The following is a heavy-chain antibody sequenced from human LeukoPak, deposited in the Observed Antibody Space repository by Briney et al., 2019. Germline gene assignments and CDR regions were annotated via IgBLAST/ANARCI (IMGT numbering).Heavy chain of an antibody. CDR1: GVSISSYF. J-gene: IGHJ4*02. D-gene: IGHD3-9*01. CDR2: IYYSGST. Sequence: SETLSLTCTVSGVSISSYFWSWIRQPPGKGLEWIGYIYYSGSTYYNPSLKSRVTISVDTSKNQFSLKLSSVTAADTAVYYCARGYYYDILTGYYNYYFDYWGQGTLVTVSS. V-gene: IGHV4-59*12. CDR3: ARGYYYDILTGYYNYYFDY.